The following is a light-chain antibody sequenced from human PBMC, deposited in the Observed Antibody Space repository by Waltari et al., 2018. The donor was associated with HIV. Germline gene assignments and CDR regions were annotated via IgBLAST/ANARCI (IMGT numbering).Light chain of an antibody. J-gene: IGKJ3*01. CDR3: QQYDTPPFT. CDR1: QSFNNRY. Sequence: EFVLPQSPGTLSLSPGERATVAGRASQSFNNRYIAWYQQKPGQTPRLLMYGASSRATGIPDRFSGSGSGTDFTLTISRLEPEDFAVYYCQQYDTPPFTFGPGTKVDIK. V-gene: IGKV3-20*01. CDR2: GAS.